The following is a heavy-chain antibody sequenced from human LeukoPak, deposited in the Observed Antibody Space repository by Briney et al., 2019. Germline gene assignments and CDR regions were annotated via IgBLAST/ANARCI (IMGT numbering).Heavy chain of an antibody. Sequence: ASVKVSCKASGYTFTSNGISWVRQAPGQGLEWVGWISTYNGNTNYAQKFQGRVTMTTDTSTSTAYMELRSLISDDTAVYYCARDSLTILGVAPVHWGQGTLVTVSS. J-gene: IGHJ4*02. CDR2: ISTYNGNT. V-gene: IGHV1-18*01. CDR1: GYTFTSNG. CDR3: ARDSLTILGVAPVH. D-gene: IGHD3-3*01.